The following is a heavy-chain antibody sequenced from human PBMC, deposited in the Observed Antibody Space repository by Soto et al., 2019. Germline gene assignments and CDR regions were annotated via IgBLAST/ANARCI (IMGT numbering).Heavy chain of an antibody. CDR2: IIPIFGTA. D-gene: IGHD3-10*01. CDR3: ARGITMVRGVIYPRYYYGMDV. V-gene: IGHV1-69*01. Sequence: QVQLVQSGAEVKKPGSSVKVSCKASGGTFSSYAISWVRQAPGQGLEWMGGIIPIFGTANYAQKFQGRVTITADESTSTAYMELSSLRSEDTAVYYCARGITMVRGVIYPRYYYGMDVWGQGTTVTVSS. CDR1: GGTFSSYA. J-gene: IGHJ6*02.